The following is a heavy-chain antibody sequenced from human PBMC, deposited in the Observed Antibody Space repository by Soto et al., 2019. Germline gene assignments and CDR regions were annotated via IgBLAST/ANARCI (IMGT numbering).Heavy chain of an antibody. CDR3: ARDPPYYYDSSGYYSN. V-gene: IGHV3-53*02. Sequence: EVQLVETGGGLIQPGGSLRLSCAASGFTVSSNYMSWVRQAPGKGLEWVSVIYSGGSTYYADSVKGRFTISRDNSKNTLYLQMNSLRAEDTAVYYCARDPPYYYDSSGYYSNWGQGTLVTVSS. CDR1: GFTVSSNY. D-gene: IGHD3-22*01. J-gene: IGHJ4*02. CDR2: IYSGGST.